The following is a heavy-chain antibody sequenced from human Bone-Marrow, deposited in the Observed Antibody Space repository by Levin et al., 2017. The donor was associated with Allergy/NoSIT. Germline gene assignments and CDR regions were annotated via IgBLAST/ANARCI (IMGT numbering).Heavy chain of an antibody. CDR1: GASINNHH. CDR3: TRQADGTRYYSRSPKNKQDDYYYMDV. D-gene: IGHD3-10*01. V-gene: IGHV4-59*11. J-gene: IGHJ6*03. Sequence: KTSETLSLTCTVSGASINNHHWSWIRQPPGKALEWIGYMYKSSSANFNPSLKSRVSMSADMSKNQFSLSLSSVTAADTAVYYCTRQADGTRYYSRSPKNKQDDYYYMDVWGRGTTVTVSS. CDR2: MYKSSSA.